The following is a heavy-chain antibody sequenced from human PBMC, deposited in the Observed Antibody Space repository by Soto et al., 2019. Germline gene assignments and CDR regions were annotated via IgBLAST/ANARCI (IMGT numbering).Heavy chain of an antibody. V-gene: IGHV3-30*18. Sequence: QVQLVESGGGVVQPGRSLRLSCAASGFTFSSYGMHWVRQAPGKGLEWVAVISYDGSNKYYADSVKGRFTISRDNSKNTLYLQMNSLRAEDTAVYYCGKGGAGLYYYYYGMDVWGQGTTVTVSS. CDR1: GFTFSSYG. D-gene: IGHD1-26*01. CDR3: GKGGAGLYYYYYGMDV. J-gene: IGHJ6*02. CDR2: ISYDGSNK.